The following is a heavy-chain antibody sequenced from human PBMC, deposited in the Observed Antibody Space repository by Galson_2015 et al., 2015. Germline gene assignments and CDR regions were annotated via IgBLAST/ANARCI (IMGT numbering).Heavy chain of an antibody. CDR3: TLFGWSERLLWFGELSGAFDI. D-gene: IGHD3-10*01. V-gene: IGHV2-70*04. Sequence: PALVKPTQPLTLTCTFSGFSLSTSGMRVSWIRQPPGKALEWLARIDWDDDKFYSASLKTRLTISKDTSKNQVVLTMTNMDPVDTATYYCTLFGWSERLLWFGELSGAFDIWGQGTMVTVSS. J-gene: IGHJ3*02. CDR2: IDWDDDK. CDR1: GFSLSTSGMR.